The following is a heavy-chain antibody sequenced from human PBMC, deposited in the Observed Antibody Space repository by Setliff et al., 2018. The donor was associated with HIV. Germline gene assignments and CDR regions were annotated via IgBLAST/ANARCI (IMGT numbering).Heavy chain of an antibody. D-gene: IGHD6-13*01. CDR1: GYTFTGHY. Sequence: ASVKVSCKASGYTFTGHYLHWVRQAPGQGLEWMGWINPNSGGTNYAQKFQGRVTMTRDTSISTAYMELSRLRSDDTAVYYCARVFYSSSWYNGWFDPWGQGTLVTVSS. V-gene: IGHV1-2*02. CDR2: INPNSGGT. CDR3: ARVFYSSSWYNGWFDP. J-gene: IGHJ5*02.